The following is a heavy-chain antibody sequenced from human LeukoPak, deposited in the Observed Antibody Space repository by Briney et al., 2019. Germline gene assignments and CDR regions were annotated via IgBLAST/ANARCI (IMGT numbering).Heavy chain of an antibody. J-gene: IGHJ4*02. D-gene: IGHD4-17*01. CDR2: IRRSGNA. V-gene: IGHV4-34*01. CDR3: ARRPMPTTMTSPFDY. Sequence: SQTLSLTCAVDGGSLSGYYWSWISQTPGKGLEWIGEIRRSGNANYNPSLKSRVTLSIDTSKNHFSLNLTSVTAADTAMYYCARRPMPTTMTSPFDYWGPGAQVTVSS. CDR1: GGSLSGYY.